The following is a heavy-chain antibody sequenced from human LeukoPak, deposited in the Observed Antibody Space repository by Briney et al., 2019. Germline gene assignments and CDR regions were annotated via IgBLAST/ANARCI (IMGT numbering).Heavy chain of an antibody. D-gene: IGHD1-26*01. CDR3: ARDHSRTEGGTSFWWFDP. Sequence: GASVKVSCKASGYTFTGYYIHWVRQAPGQGLEWMGRINPNSDDTNYAQKFQGRVTLTRDTSISTAYMEVSRLRSEDTATYYCARDHSRTEGGTSFWWFDPWGQGTLVIVSS. J-gene: IGHJ5*02. V-gene: IGHV1-2*06. CDR1: GYTFTGYY. CDR2: INPNSDDT.